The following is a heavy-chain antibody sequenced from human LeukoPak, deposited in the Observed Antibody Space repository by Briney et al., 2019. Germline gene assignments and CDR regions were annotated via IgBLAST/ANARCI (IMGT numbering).Heavy chain of an antibody. CDR2: IYSSGSA. CDR1: GGSTSGYY. Sequence: SETLSLTCTVSGGSTSGYYWSWVRQPAGKGLEWIGRIYSSGSANYNPSLKSRVTMSVDTAKNQFSLNLSSVTAADTAVYFCARHEDYGDWEHWGQGALVTVSS. J-gene: IGHJ4*02. V-gene: IGHV4-4*07. CDR3: ARHEDYGDWEH. D-gene: IGHD4-17*01.